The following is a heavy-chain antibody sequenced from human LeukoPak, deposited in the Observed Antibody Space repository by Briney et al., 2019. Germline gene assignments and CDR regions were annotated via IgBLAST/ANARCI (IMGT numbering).Heavy chain of an antibody. Sequence: WFRQAPGKGLEWVASRYYSGSTYYNPSLKSRVTISVDTSKNHFSLKFNSVTAADTAIYYCARTYSSGWYNWFDSWGQGTLVTVSS. CDR3: ARTYSSGWYNWFDS. V-gene: IGHV4-39*02. J-gene: IGHJ5*01. CDR2: RYYSGST. D-gene: IGHD6-13*01.